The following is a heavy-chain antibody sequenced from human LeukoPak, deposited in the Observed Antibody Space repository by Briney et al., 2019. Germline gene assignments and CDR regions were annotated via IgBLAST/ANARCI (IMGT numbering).Heavy chain of an antibody. CDR1: GYSFNTYG. CDR3: ARVDFSRSSFVL. J-gene: IGHJ1*01. D-gene: IGHD6-6*01. Sequence: GESLKISCKASGYSFNTYGIGWVRQMPGKGLEWMAIIYPCDSDTRYSPSFQGQVNISTDKSISTTYLQWSSLKASDTAMFYCARVDFSRSSFVLCGQGALVSVSS. CDR2: IYPCDSDT. V-gene: IGHV5-51*01.